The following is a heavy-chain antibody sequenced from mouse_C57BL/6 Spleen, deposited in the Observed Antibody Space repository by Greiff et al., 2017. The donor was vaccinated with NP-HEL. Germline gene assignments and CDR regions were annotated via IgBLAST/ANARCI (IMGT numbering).Heavy chain of an antibody. J-gene: IGHJ2*01. Sequence: VQLQESGPGLVAPSQSLSISCTVSGFSLTSYAISWVRQPPGKGLEWLGVICPGGGTTYNSALKSRLSISKDNYKRQVFLKMNSLQADDTARYYCARNGDGYYFDDWGQGTTLTVSS. CDR2: ICPGGGT. CDR1: GFSLTSYA. CDR3: ARNGDGYYFDD. V-gene: IGHV2-9-1*01. D-gene: IGHD2-3*01.